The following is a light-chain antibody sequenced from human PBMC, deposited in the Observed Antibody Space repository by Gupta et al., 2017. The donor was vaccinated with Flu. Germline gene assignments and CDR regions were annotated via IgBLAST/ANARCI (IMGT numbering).Light chain of an antibody. V-gene: IGKV1-5*03. Sequence: DIQMTQSPSTLSASVGDRVTITCRASQSIRTWLAWYQQKPGKAPNLLIYKASSLGSGVPSRFSGSGYGTEFTLTISSRQPDDIAPYYCQQYSDYSPDAFGQGTKVEI. CDR3: QQYSDYSPDA. CDR1: QSIRTW. J-gene: IGKJ2*01. CDR2: KAS.